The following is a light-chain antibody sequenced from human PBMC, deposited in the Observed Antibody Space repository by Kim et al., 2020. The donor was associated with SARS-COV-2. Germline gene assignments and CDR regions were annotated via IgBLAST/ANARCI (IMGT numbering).Light chain of an antibody. CDR3: LQRGSWLWK. CDR1: QSVSNY. J-gene: IGKJ1*01. CDR2: DAS. V-gene: IGKV3-11*01. Sequence: EIVLTQSPATLSLSPGERATLSCRASQSVSNYLAWFQQKPGQAPRLLIYDASNRATGIPARFSGSGSGTDFTLTISSLEPEDFAVYYCLQRGSWLWKFGKGTKVDIK.